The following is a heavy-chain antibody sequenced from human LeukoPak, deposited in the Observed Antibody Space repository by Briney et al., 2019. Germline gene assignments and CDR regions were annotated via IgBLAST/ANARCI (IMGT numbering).Heavy chain of an antibody. CDR1: GYTFTGYY. D-gene: IGHD5-24*01. V-gene: IGHV1-2*02. J-gene: IGHJ4*02. CDR3: ARDRRDGYNYESGYDY. Sequence: ASVKVSCKASGYTFTGYYMHWVRQAPGQGLEWMGWINPNSGGTNYAQKFQGRVTMTRDTSISTAYMELSRLRSDDTAVYYCARDRRDGYNYESGYDYWGQGTLVTVSS. CDR2: INPNSGGT.